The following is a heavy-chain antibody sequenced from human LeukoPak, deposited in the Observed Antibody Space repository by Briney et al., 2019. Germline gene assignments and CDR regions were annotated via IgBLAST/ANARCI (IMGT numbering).Heavy chain of an antibody. CDR3: ARRPRAEHDAFDI. V-gene: IGHV1-69*13. CDR2: IIPIFGTA. Sequence: GASVKVSCKASGYTFTSYGISWVRQAPGQGLEWMGGIIPIFGTANYAQKFQGRVTITADESTSTAYMELSSLRSEDTAVYYCARRPRAEHDAFDIWGQGTMVTVSS. J-gene: IGHJ3*02. D-gene: IGHD1-14*01. CDR1: GYTFTSYG.